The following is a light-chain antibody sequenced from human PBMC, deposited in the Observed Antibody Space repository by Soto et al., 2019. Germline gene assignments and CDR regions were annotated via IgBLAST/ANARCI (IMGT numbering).Light chain of an antibody. CDR1: QSVSSY. J-gene: IGKJ5*01. CDR3: QQRSSWPLT. V-gene: IGKV3-11*01. Sequence: EIVLTQSPATLSLSPGNRATLSCRASQSVSSYLAWYQQKPGQAPRLLIYDASNRATAIPARFSGSGSGTDFTLTISSLEPEDFAVYYCQQRSSWPLTFVQGTRLEIK. CDR2: DAS.